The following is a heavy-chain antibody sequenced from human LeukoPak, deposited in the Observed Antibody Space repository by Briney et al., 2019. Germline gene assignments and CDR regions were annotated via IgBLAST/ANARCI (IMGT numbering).Heavy chain of an antibody. CDR2: ISSNSRNT. CDR3: ASGGDYDYVWGSYRYRVDAFDI. CDR1: GFTFISSD. D-gene: IGHD3-16*02. Sequence: PGGSLRLSCAASGFTFISSDMNSVRQAPGKGLEWVASISSNSRNTHYADSLKGRFTISRDNAKNSLYLQMNSLRAEDTAVYYCASGGDYDYVWGSYRYRVDAFDIWGQGTMVTVSS. J-gene: IGHJ3*02. V-gene: IGHV3-21*01.